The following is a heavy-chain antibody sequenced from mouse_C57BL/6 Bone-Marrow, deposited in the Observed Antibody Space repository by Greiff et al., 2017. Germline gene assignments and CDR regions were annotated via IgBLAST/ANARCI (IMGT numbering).Heavy chain of an antibody. CDR2: IDPEDGET. J-gene: IGHJ2*01. CDR3: TRSLIYYGTNY. V-gene: IGHV14-2*01. Sequence: EVHLVESGAELVKPGASVKLSCTASGFNIKDYYIHWVKQRTEQGLEWIGRIDPEDGETKYAPKFQDKATITADTSSNTAYLQLSSLTSEDTDVYYCTRSLIYYGTNYWGQGTTLTVSS. CDR1: GFNIKDYY. D-gene: IGHD1-1*01.